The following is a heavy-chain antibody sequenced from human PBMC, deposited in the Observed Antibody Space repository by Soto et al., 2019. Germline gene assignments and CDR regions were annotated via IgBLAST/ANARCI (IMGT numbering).Heavy chain of an antibody. J-gene: IGHJ3*02. CDR1: GGTFSSYA. Sequence: ASVKVSCKASGGTFSSYAISWVRQAPGQGLEWMGGIIPIFGTANYAQKFQGRVTITADESTSTAYMELSSLRSDDTAVYYCAREVVVAAPRAFDIWGQGTMVTVSS. D-gene: IGHD2-15*01. CDR2: IIPIFGTA. CDR3: AREVVVAAPRAFDI. V-gene: IGHV1-69*13.